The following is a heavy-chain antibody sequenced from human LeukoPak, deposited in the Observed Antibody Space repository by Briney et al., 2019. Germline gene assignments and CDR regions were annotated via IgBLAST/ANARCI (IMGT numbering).Heavy chain of an antibody. CDR2: INQDGSVK. CDR1: GFTFSSYS. V-gene: IGHV3-7*01. Sequence: GGSLRPSCAASGFTFSSYSMSWFRQAPGKGLEWVANINQDGSVKYYVDSVKGRFTISRDNAQNSLYVQMNSLRAEDTAVYYCASLYDSTAYPRGPDYWGQGTLVTVSS. CDR3: ASLYDSTAYPRGPDY. D-gene: IGHD3-22*01. J-gene: IGHJ4*02.